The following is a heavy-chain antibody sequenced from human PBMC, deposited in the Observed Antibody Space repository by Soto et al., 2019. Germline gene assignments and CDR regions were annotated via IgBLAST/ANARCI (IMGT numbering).Heavy chain of an antibody. V-gene: IGHV3-23*01. CDR1: GFTFSSYA. J-gene: IGHJ4*02. Sequence: GGSLRLSCAASGFTFSSYAMSWVRQAPGKGLEWVSAISGSGGSTYYADSVKGRFTISRDNSKNTSYLQMNSLRAEDTAVYYCAKGPTLWAAAGPFDYWGQGTLVTVSS. CDR2: ISGSGGST. CDR3: AKGPTLWAAAGPFDY. D-gene: IGHD6-13*01.